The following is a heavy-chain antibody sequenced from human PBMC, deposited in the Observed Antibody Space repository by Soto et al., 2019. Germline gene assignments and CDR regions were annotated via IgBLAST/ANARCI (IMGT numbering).Heavy chain of an antibody. CDR1: VGSISSSSYY. CDR2: IYYSGSP. CDR3: ATLWGQD. J-gene: IGHJ4*02. V-gene: IGHV4-39*01. Sequence: QLQLQESGPGLVKPSETLSLTCTVSVGSISSSSYYWGWIRQPPGKVLEWIGRIYYSGSPYYNPSLQSRVAISVDTSKNQFSLKLSSVTAADTAVYYCATLWGQDWGQGTLVTVSS. D-gene: IGHD3-10*01.